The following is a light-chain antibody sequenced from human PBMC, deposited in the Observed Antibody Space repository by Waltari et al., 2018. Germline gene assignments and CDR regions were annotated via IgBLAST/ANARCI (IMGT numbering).Light chain of an antibody. CDR1: RSHIGAGYD. CDR2: GNT. J-gene: IGLJ1*01. CDR3: QSYDSSLNGFV. Sequence: QSVLTQPPSVSGAPGQRVTISCTGSRSHIGAGYDVHWYQQFPGTAPKLLIYGNTNRPSGVPDRISGSKSGTSASLAITGLQADDEADYYCQSYDSSLNGFVFGTGTTVTVL. V-gene: IGLV1-40*01.